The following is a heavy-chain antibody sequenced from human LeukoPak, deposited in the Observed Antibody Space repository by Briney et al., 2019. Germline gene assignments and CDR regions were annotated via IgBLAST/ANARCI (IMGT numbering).Heavy chain of an antibody. J-gene: IGHJ4*02. Sequence: GGSLRLSCAASGFSFSGHWMHWARHLPGKGLVWVSRISPTGSTTSYADSVKGRFTVSRDNAKNTLYLQVNNLRAEDTAVYYCARGPNSNWSGLDFWGQGTLLTVSS. CDR3: ARGPNSNWSGLDF. CDR1: GFSFSGHW. D-gene: IGHD6-6*01. CDR2: ISPTGSTT. V-gene: IGHV3-74*01.